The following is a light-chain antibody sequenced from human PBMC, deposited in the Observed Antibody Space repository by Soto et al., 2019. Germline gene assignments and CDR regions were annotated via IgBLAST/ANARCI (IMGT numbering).Light chain of an antibody. CDR2: GAS. Sequence: EIVLTQSPGTLSLSPGERATLSCRASQSVSSSYLAWYQQKPGQAPRLLIYGASSRATGIPDRFSGSGSGTDFTLTSSRLEPEDFEVYYCQQYGSSPRLTFGGGTKVEI. J-gene: IGKJ4*01. CDR1: QSVSSSY. CDR3: QQYGSSPRLT. V-gene: IGKV3-20*01.